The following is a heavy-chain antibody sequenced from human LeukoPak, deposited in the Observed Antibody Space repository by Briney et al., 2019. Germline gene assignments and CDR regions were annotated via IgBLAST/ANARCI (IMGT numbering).Heavy chain of an antibody. J-gene: IGHJ4*02. D-gene: IGHD3-10*01. CDR1: GFTFSSYG. V-gene: IGHV3-33*06. CDR3: AKRQFGELPFDY. CDR2: IWYDGSNK. Sequence: GGSLRLSCAASGFTFSSYGMHWVRQAPGKGLEWVAVIWYDGSNKYYADSVKGRFTISRDNSKNTLYLQMNSLRAEDTAVYYCAKRQFGELPFDYWGQGTLVTVSS.